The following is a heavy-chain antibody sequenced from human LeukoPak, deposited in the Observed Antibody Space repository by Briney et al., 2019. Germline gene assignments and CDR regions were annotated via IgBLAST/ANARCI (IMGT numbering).Heavy chain of an antibody. D-gene: IGHD1-26*01. J-gene: IGHJ4*02. CDR2: IYYSEST. V-gene: IGHV4-39*07. CDR1: RGCIISSSYY. CDR3: ARGGLSRLYSGSRPSMYYFDY. Sequence: SETLSLTCTVSRGCIISSSYYWGWIRQPPGKGLEWIGSIYYSESTYYNPSLKSRVTISVDTSKNQFSLKLSSVTAADTAVYYCARGGLSRLYSGSRPSMYYFDYWGQGTPVTVSS.